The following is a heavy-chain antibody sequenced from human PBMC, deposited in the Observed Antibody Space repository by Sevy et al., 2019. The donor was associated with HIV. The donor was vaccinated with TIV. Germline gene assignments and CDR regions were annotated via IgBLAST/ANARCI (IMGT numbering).Heavy chain of an antibody. J-gene: IGHJ4*02. V-gene: IGHV3-23*01. Sequence: GGSLRLSCAASGFTFSSYAMSWVRQAPGKGLEWVSAISGSGGSTYYADSVKGRFTISRDNSKNTLYLQMNSLRAEDTAVYYCAKDSIREHQLLSLPDYWGQGTLVTVSS. CDR1: GFTFSSYA. D-gene: IGHD2-2*01. CDR3: AKDSIREHQLLSLPDY. CDR2: ISGSGGST.